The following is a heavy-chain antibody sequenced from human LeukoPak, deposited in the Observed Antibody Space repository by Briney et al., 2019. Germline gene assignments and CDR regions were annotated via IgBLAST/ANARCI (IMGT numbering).Heavy chain of an antibody. CDR1: GFTFSNYV. V-gene: IGHV3-21*01. Sequence: PGGSLRLSCAASGFTFSNYVIDWVRQAPGKGLEWVSSISSSSTFIYYADSVKGRFTVSRDNANSSLVLQMSGLKDEDTAVYYCARGSTSGLKSYYFDYWGQGALVTVSS. CDR3: ARGSTSGLKSYYFDY. CDR2: ISSSSTFI. D-gene: IGHD6-6*01. J-gene: IGHJ4*02.